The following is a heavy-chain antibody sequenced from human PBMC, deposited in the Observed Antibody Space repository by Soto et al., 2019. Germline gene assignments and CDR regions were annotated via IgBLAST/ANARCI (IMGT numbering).Heavy chain of an antibody. J-gene: IGHJ6*02. V-gene: IGHV3-33*01. D-gene: IGHD2-2*01. CDR1: GFTFSRSG. CDR2: TWSDGSNK. Sequence: HPGGSLRLSCAASGFTFSRSGMHWVRQAPGKGLEWVAGTWSDGSNKYYADSVKGRFTISRDNAKNTLYLRMNSLRAEDTAVYYCARDLPYCSSTSGVILRYYYYYGMDGWGQGTTVTVSS. CDR3: ARDLPYCSSTSGVILRYYYYYGMDG.